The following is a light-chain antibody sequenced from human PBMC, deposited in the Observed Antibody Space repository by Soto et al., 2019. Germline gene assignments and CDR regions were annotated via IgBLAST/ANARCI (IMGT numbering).Light chain of an antibody. CDR3: QQYNSYWGFT. CDR1: QSISSW. CDR2: DAS. V-gene: IGKV1-5*01. Sequence: DIXMTQSPSTLSASVGDRVTITCRASQSISSWLAWYQQKPGKAPKLLIYDASSLESGVPSRFSGSGSGTEFTLTISSLQPDDFATYYCQQYNSYWGFTFGPGTKVDIK. J-gene: IGKJ3*01.